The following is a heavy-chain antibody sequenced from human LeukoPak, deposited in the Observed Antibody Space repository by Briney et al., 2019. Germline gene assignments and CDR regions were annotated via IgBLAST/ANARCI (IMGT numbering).Heavy chain of an antibody. CDR3: AKGRFWSGYNFDY. CDR2: ISGSGGST. CDR1: GFTFSSYA. J-gene: IGHJ4*02. V-gene: IGHV3-23*01. D-gene: IGHD3-3*01. Sequence: GGSLRLSCAASGFTFSSYAMSWVRQTPGKGLEWVSAISGSGGSTYYADSVKGRFTISRDNSKNTLYLQMNSLRAEDTAVYYCAKGRFWSGYNFDYWGQGTLVTVSS.